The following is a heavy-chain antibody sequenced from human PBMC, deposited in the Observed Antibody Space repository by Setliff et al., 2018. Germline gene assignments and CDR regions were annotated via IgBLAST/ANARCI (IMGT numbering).Heavy chain of an antibody. CDR1: GYSFTDYY. CDR3: ARLFQGYDYYKKFDS. D-gene: IGHD3-10*01. CDR2: INPNSGGT. V-gene: IGHV1-2*02. J-gene: IGHJ4*02. Sequence: ASVKVSCKASGYSFTDYYIQWVRQAPGQGLEWMGWINPNSGGTKYSPKFQGRVAMTRDTSVTTAFLELSGLTYDDTAVYYCARLFQGYDYYKKFDSWGQGTLVTSPQ.